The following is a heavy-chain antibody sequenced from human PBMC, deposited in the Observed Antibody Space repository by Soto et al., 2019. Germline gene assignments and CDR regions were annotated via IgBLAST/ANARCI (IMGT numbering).Heavy chain of an antibody. J-gene: IGHJ4*02. D-gene: IGHD6-13*01. V-gene: IGHV3-23*01. CDR1: GFTFSSYA. CDR3: AKAYSSSWYAYLDY. CDR2: ISASGGST. Sequence: GGSLRLSCAASGFTFSSYAMSWVRQAPGKGLEWVSSISASGGSTYYADSVKGRFTISRDNSKNTLFLQMNSLRAEDTALYYCAKAYSSSWYAYLDYWGQGTLVTVSS.